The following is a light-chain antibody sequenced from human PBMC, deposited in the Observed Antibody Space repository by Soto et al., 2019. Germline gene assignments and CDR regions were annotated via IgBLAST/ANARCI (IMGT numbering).Light chain of an antibody. CDR2: EVN. V-gene: IGLV2-8*01. CDR1: SSDVGCYNY. Sequence: QSVLTQPPSASGSPGQSVAISCTGTSSDVGCYNYVSWYQQHPGKAPKLMIYEVNKRPSGVPDRFSGAKSGNTASLNVSWLQAEDEADYYCSSYAGSSNVFGTGTKLTVL. J-gene: IGLJ1*01. CDR3: SSYAGSSNV.